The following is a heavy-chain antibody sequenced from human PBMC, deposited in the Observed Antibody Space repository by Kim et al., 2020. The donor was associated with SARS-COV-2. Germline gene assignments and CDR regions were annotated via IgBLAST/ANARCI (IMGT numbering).Heavy chain of an antibody. Sequence: SETLSLTCTVSGGSVSSGSFFWAWIRQPPGTGLEWIASFSYSGSTYYNPSLKSRIATSLDTSKNQFSLKLSSVTAADTAVYYCARHPPWAADKGGFDPWGQGSLVTVSS. J-gene: IGHJ5*02. CDR3: ARHPPWAADKGGFDP. V-gene: IGHV4-39*01. D-gene: IGHD6-13*01. CDR1: GGSVSSGSFF. CDR2: FSYSGST.